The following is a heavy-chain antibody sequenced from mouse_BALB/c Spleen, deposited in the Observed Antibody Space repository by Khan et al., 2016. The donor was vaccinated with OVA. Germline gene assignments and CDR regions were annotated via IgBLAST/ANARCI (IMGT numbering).Heavy chain of an antibody. D-gene: IGHD1-2*01. CDR2: ISSGGST. CDR3: AREDYYGYDYYAMDY. CDR1: GFTFSSYA. Sequence: EVQLVESGGGLVKPGGSLKLSCAASGFTFSSYAMSWVRQTPEKRLEWVASISSGGSTYYPDSVKGRFTISRDNARNILYLHMSSLRSEDTAMYYCAREDYYGYDYYAMDYWGQGTSVTVSS. V-gene: IGHV5-6-5*01. J-gene: IGHJ4*01.